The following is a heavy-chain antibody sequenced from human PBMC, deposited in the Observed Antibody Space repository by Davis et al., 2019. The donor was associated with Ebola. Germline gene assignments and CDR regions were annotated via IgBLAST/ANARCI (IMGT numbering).Heavy chain of an antibody. CDR2: IYYSGST. CDR3: ATESRRAYYYYYYGMDV. CDR1: SGSFSGYY. V-gene: IGHV4-59*08. D-gene: IGHD3-22*01. Sequence: SETLSLTCAVYSGSFSGYYWSWIRQPPGKGLEWIGYIYYSGSTNYNPSLKSRVTISVDTSKNQFSLKLSSVTAADTAVYYCATESRRAYYYYYYGMDVWGQGTTVTVSS. J-gene: IGHJ6*02.